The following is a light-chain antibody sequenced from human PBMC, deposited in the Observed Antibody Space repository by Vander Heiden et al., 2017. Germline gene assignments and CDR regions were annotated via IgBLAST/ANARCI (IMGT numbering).Light chain of an antibody. CDR2: DVS. V-gene: IGLV2-14*03. Sequence: QSALTHPASVSGSPAQSITISCTGTTSDVGGYNYVSWYQHHPGNAPKLMIYDVSKRPSGVANRFSGSKSGTTASLTISGLQAEDEADYYCSSYTSSSPYVFGTGTKVTVL. CDR3: SSYTSSSPYV. CDR1: TSDVGGYNY. J-gene: IGLJ1*01.